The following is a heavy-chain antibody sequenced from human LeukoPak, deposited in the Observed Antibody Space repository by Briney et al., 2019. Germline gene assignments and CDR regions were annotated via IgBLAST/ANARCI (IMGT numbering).Heavy chain of an antibody. CDR1: GFTFSNYE. J-gene: IGHJ4*02. CDR2: ISSSGNII. Sequence: GGSLRLSCAASGFTFSNYEMNWVRQAPGKGLEWVSYISSSGNIIYYADSVKGRFTISRDNAKNSLYLQMNSLRAEDTAVYYCARRAGAYSHPYDYWGQGTLVTVSS. D-gene: IGHD4/OR15-4a*01. CDR3: ARRAGAYSHPYDY. V-gene: IGHV3-48*03.